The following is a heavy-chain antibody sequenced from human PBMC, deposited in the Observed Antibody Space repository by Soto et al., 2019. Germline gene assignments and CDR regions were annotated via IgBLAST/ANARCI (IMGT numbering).Heavy chain of an antibody. CDR2: TYYRSKWYN. CDR1: RDSVSSTIAA. CDR3: ARGTTYCSSTSCYYYGMDV. Sequence: SQTLSLTCAISRDSVSSTIAASDWIRQYPSRGLEWLGRTYYRSKWYNDYALTVKRRTTNNLHTSQYNCSLPLNSLTTGDTAAYYFARGTTYCSSTSCYYYGMDVWGQGTTVTVSS. D-gene: IGHD2-2*01. J-gene: IGHJ6*02. V-gene: IGHV6-1*01.